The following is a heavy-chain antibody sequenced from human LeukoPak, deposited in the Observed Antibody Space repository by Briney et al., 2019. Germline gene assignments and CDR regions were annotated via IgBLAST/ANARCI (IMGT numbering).Heavy chain of an antibody. J-gene: IGHJ4*02. D-gene: IGHD5-18*01. CDR1: GGSISSGTYY. CDR2: IYTSGST. Sequence: SQTLSLTCTVSGGSISSGTYYWSCIRQPAGKGLEWIGRIYTSGSTNYNPSLKSRVTISVDTSKNQFSLKLSSVTAADTAVYYCAREDVDTAIIDYWGQGTLVTVSS. CDR3: AREDVDTAIIDY. V-gene: IGHV4-61*02.